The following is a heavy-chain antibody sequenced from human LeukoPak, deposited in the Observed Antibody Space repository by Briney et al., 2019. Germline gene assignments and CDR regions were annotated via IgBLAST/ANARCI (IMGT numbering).Heavy chain of an antibody. CDR1: GFTFSSYA. V-gene: IGHV3-30-3*01. CDR3: ARSATYYLNRLDY. CDR2: ISYDGSNK. J-gene: IGHJ4*02. D-gene: IGHD3-10*01. Sequence: GGSLRLSCAASGFTFSSYAMSWVRQAPGKGLEWGAIISYDGSNKYYADSVKGRFTISRDNSKNRLYLQMNSLRAEDTAVYYCARSATYYLNRLDYWGQGTLVTVSS.